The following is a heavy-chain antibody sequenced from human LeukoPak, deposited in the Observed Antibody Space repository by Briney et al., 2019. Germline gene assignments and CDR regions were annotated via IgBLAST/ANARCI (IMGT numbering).Heavy chain of an antibody. V-gene: IGHV1-18*01. CDR3: ARDMAARTYNWFDP. CDR1: GYTFTSYG. D-gene: IGHD6-6*01. Sequence: ASVKVSCKASGYTFTSYGISWVRQAPGQGLQWMGWISAYNGNTNYAQKLQGRVTMTTDTSTSTAYMELRSLRSDDTAVYYCARDMAARTYNWFDPWXXXTLVTVSS. CDR2: ISAYNGNT. J-gene: IGHJ5*02.